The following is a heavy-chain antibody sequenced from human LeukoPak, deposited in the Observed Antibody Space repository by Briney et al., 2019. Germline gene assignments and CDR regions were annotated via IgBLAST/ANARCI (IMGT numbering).Heavy chain of an antibody. CDR1: GYTFTSYY. Sequence: ASVKVSCKASGYTFTSYYMHWVRQAPGQGLEWMGIINPSGGSTSYAQKFQGRVTMTRDTSTSTVYMELSSLRSEDTAVYYCASHHDFRAHYHYYGMDVWGQGTTVTVSS. D-gene: IGHD3-3*01. CDR3: ASHHDFRAHYHYYGMDV. V-gene: IGHV1-46*01. J-gene: IGHJ6*02. CDR2: INPSGGST.